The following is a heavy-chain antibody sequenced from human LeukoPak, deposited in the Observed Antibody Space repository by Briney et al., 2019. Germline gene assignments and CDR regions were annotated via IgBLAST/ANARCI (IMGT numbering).Heavy chain of an antibody. D-gene: IGHD3-3*01. J-gene: IGHJ4*02. CDR3: ARDRNTDFWSGYYTNYCDY. CDR2: IKQEGSEK. V-gene: IGHV3-7*01. CDR1: GFTFSSYC. Sequence: GGSLRLSCAASGFTFSSYCMTWVRQAPGKGLEWVANIKQEGSEKFYVDSVKGRFTISRDNAKNSLYLQMNSLRAEDTAVYYCARDRNTDFWSGYYTNYCDYWGQGTLVTVSS.